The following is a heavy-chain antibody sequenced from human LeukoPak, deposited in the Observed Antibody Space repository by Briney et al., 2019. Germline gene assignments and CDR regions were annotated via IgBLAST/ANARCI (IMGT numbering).Heavy chain of an antibody. D-gene: IGHD5-18*01. CDR3: TKASYSYGNDAFDI. Sequence: GGSLRLSCAASGFTFSNFAMSWVRQVPEKGQEWVSTIRGGGAGAHYADSVKGRFTISRDNSRNTLYVEMNSLKAEDTAVYFCTKASYSYGNDAFDIWGQGTKVTVSS. J-gene: IGHJ3*02. CDR1: GFTFSNFA. V-gene: IGHV3-23*01. CDR2: IRGGGAGA.